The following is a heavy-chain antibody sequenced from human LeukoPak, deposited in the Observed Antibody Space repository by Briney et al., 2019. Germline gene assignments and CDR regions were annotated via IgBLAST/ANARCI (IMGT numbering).Heavy chain of an antibody. CDR1: GYTFTDNY. Sequence: ASVKVSCRASGYTFTDNYMHWVRQDPGQGLEWMGWINPNSGGTKYALQFQGRVTMTRDTSISTAYLELSRLRSDDTAVYYCARDRGSYRFDPWGQGTLVTVSS. CDR3: ARDRGSYRFDP. D-gene: IGHD3-16*02. J-gene: IGHJ5*02. CDR2: INPNSGGT. V-gene: IGHV1-2*02.